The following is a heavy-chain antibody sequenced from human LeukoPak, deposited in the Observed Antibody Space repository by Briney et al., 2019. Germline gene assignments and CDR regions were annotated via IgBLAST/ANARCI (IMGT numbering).Heavy chain of an antibody. CDR1: GFTFSSYG. Sequence: GGSLRLSCAASGFTFSSYGMHWVRQAPGKGLEWVAFISYDGSNKYYADSVKGRFTISRDNSKNTLYLQMNSLRAEDTAVYYCAKDWHFYNWNDVRGGLVDYWGQGTLVTVSS. CDR3: AKDWHFYNWNDVRGGLVDY. J-gene: IGHJ4*02. D-gene: IGHD1-1*01. CDR2: ISYDGSNK. V-gene: IGHV3-30*18.